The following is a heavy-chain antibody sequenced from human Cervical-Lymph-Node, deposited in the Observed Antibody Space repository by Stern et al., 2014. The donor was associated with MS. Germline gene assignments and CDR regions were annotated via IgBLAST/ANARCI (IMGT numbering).Heavy chain of an antibody. CDR2: IYPYDSDT. Sequence: EVHLVESGAEVKKPGESLKISCKLSGYSFTIYYIAWVRQMPGKGLEWMGVIYPYDSDTTYSPSFQGQVTISAYKSITTAYQQWSSLRASDTAMYYCARHVQGFDYWGQGTLVTVSS. J-gene: IGHJ4*02. V-gene: IGHV5-51*01. CDR1: GYSFTIYY. CDR3: ARHVQGFDY.